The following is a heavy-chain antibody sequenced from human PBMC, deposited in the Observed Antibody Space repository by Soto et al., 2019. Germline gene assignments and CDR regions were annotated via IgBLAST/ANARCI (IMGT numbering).Heavy chain of an antibody. D-gene: IGHD3-9*01. CDR1: GYSFTIYW. V-gene: IGHV5-10-1*01. Sequence: GESLKISCTGSGYSFTIYWISWVRQMPGKGLDWMGRIDPSDSYTNYSPSFQGNVTISADKSISTAYLQWSSLKASDTAMDYCASGRDFDGPVVMDVWGQGTTVTVSS. CDR3: ASGRDFDGPVVMDV. CDR2: IDPSDSYT. J-gene: IGHJ6*02.